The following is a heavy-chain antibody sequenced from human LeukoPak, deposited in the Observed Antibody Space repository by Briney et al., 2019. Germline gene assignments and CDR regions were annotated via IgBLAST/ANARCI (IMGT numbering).Heavy chain of an antibody. V-gene: IGHV3-23*01. Sequence: GGSLRRSCAASGFTFSSYAMSWVRQAPGKGLEWVSAISGSGGSTYYADSVKGRFTISRDNSRNTLYLQMNSLRAEDTAVYYCAKLSYDFWSGYPYFDYWGQGTLVTVSS. J-gene: IGHJ4*02. CDR1: GFTFSSYA. CDR2: ISGSGGST. D-gene: IGHD3-3*01. CDR3: AKLSYDFWSGYPYFDY.